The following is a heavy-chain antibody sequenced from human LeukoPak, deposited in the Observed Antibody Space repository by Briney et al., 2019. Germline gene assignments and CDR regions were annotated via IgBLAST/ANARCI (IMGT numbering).Heavy chain of an antibody. Sequence: GGSLRLSCTASGFTFNIFGMHWVRQTPGKGLEWVAVISYDGSNKYYADSVKGRFTISRDNSRNTLYLQMNSLRAEDTAVYYCARDRHDSSDVDYWGQGTLVTVSS. D-gene: IGHD3-22*01. CDR1: GFTFNIFG. CDR2: ISYDGSNK. V-gene: IGHV3-30*19. J-gene: IGHJ4*02. CDR3: ARDRHDSSDVDY.